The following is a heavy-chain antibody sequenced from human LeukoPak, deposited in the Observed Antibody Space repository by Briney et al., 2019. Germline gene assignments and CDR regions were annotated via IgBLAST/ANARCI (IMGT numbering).Heavy chain of an antibody. CDR2: IYYSGST. CDR1: GXXISSSSYY. D-gene: IGHD1-1*01. CDR3: ARHLDGRFDP. V-gene: IGHV4-39*01. J-gene: IGHJ5*02. Sequence: SETLSXXXXVSGXXISSSSYYWGWIRQPPGKGLEWIGSIYYSGSTYYNPSLKSRVTISVDTSKNQFSLKLSSVTAADTAVYYCARHLDGRFDPWGQGTLVTVSS.